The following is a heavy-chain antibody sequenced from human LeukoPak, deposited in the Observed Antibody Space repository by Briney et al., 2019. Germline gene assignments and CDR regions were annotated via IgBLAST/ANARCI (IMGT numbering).Heavy chain of an antibody. D-gene: IGHD3-3*02. J-gene: IGHJ3*02. V-gene: IGHV5-51*01. CDR3: TGRSVIYDAFDI. CDR2: IHLGDSDT. CDR1: GYSSTSYC. Sequence: GEALKISCQGAGYSSTSYCIGWGRQLPGEGMEWRGVIHLGDSDTRYTPSFQGEATISADKSIPTPYLKCNSMEAADIAMYYCTGRSVIYDAFDIWGKGTMVTVSS.